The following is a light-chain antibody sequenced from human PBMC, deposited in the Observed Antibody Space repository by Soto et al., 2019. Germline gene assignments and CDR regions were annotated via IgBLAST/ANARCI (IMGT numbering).Light chain of an antibody. Sequence: AIQLTQSPSSLSASAGDRVTITCRASQGISSALAWYQQKPGKAPKLLIYDASSLESGVPSRFSGSGSGTDFTLTISSLQPEDFATYYCQQYNSYRTFGQGTKVDIK. V-gene: IGKV1-13*02. J-gene: IGKJ1*01. CDR2: DAS. CDR3: QQYNSYRT. CDR1: QGISSA.